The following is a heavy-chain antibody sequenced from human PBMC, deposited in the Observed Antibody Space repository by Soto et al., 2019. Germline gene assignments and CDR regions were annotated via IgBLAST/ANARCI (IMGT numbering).Heavy chain of an antibody. J-gene: IGHJ4*02. CDR3: VRDIARVGDTYYYDY. D-gene: IGHD1-26*01. V-gene: IGHV3-30*03. Sequence: PGGSLRLSCAASGFTFTSHAMHWVRQTPGKGLEWVAAISYDEIDKKYASSVKGQFTVSRDNVKNTLSLQMNSLRPEDTAVYYCVRDIARVGDTYYYDYWGQGALVTVSS. CDR2: ISYDEIDK. CDR1: GFTFTSHA.